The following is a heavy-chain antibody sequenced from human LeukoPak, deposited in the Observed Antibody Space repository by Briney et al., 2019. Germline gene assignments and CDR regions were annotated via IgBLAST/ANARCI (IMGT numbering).Heavy chain of an antibody. CDR1: GFTFCDYY. Sequence: GGSLRLSCAVSGFTFCDYYMSWIRQAPGKGLEWVAYISSSSSYTNYALSVKGRFTISRDNAKNSLYLQMNSLRAEDTAVYYCARVSIAVAGLYYYYGMDVWGQGTTVTVSS. J-gene: IGHJ6*02. V-gene: IGHV3-11*06. CDR2: ISSSSSYT. CDR3: ARVSIAVAGLYYYYGMDV. D-gene: IGHD6-19*01.